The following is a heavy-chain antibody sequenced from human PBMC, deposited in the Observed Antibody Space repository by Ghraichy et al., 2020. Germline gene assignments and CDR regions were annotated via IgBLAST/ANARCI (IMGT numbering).Heavy chain of an antibody. CDR2: TRNKANNYTT. CDR1: GFTFSDHY. D-gene: IGHD1-26*01. V-gene: IGHV3-72*01. CDR3: ARSKGGGATPKHDY. J-gene: IGHJ4*02. Sequence: GGSLRLSCAASGFTFSDHYMDWVRQAPGKGLEWVGRTRNKANNYTTQYAASVKGRFTISRDDSKNSLYLQMNSLKTEDTAVYYCARSKGGGATPKHDYWGQGTLVTVSS.